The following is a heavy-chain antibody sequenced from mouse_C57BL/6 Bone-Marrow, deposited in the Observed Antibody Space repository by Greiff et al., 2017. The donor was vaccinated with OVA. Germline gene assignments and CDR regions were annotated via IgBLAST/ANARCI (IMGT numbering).Heavy chain of an antibody. Sequence: QVQLQQSGAELARPGASVKLSCKASGYTFTSYGISWVKQRTGQGLVWIGEIYPRSGNTYYNEKFKGKATLTADKSSSTAYMELRSLTSEDSAVYFCAREGYYGSSYGYFDVWGTGTTVTVSS. CDR1: GYTFTSYG. V-gene: IGHV1-81*01. D-gene: IGHD1-1*01. CDR3: AREGYYGSSYGYFDV. CDR2: IYPRSGNT. J-gene: IGHJ1*03.